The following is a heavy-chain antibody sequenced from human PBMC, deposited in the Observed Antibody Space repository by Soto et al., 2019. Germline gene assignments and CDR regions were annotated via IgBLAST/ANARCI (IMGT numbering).Heavy chain of an antibody. Sequence: QVQLVQSGAEVKKPGVAVKVSCKASGYSFTSYGISWVRQAPGQGLEWMGWISPYNGNTNYAQKFQGRVTMTTDTSTRSAKRELRSLRFDDTAVYSCAREPRYREMDVWGKGTTVTVSS. CDR1: GYSFTSYG. CDR3: AREPRYREMDV. CDR2: ISPYNGNT. V-gene: IGHV1-18*04. J-gene: IGHJ6*04. D-gene: IGHD1-20*01.